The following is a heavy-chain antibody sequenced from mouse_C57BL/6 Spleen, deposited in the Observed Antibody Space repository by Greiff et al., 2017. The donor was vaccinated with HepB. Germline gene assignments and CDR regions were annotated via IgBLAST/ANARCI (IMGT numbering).Heavy chain of an antibody. V-gene: IGHV1-19*01. CDR2: INPYNGGT. CDR3: ARRAYYGSSYGYFDV. D-gene: IGHD1-1*01. Sequence: EVQLQQSGPVLVKPGASVKMSCKASGYTFTDYYMNWVKQSHGKSLEWIGVINPYNGGTSYNQKFKGKATLTVDKSSSTAYMELNSLTSEDSAVYYCARRAYYGSSYGYFDVWGTGTTVTVSS. CDR1: GYTFTDYY. J-gene: IGHJ1*03.